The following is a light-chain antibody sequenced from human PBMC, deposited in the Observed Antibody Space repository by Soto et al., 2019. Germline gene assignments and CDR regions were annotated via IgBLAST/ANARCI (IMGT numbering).Light chain of an antibody. Sequence: DIQMTQSPSTLSASVGDRVTITCRASQSISSCLAWYQQKPGKAPKLLIYDASSLESGFPSRFSGSRSGTDFTLTIISLQPDDFATYSSKQYNSYQLTFGGGTNVEIK. CDR2: DAS. J-gene: IGKJ4*01. CDR3: KQYNSYQLT. V-gene: IGKV1-5*01. CDR1: QSISSC.